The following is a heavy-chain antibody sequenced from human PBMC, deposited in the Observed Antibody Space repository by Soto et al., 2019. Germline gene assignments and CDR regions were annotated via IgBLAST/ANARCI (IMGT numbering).Heavy chain of an antibody. CDR2: FYPADSAT. Sequence: PGESLKISCKGSGYSFTSYWIGWARQMPGKGLEWVGMFYPADSATRYSPSFQGQVTISVDKSISTAYLQWSSLKASDTAMYYCARSVSMVSYYYMDVWGKGTTVTVSS. CDR3: ARSVSMVSYYYMDV. D-gene: IGHD2-8*01. V-gene: IGHV5-51*01. CDR1: GYSFTSYW. J-gene: IGHJ6*03.